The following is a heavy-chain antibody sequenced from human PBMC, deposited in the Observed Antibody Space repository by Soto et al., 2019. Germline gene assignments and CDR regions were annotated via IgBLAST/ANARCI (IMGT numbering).Heavy chain of an antibody. D-gene: IGHD2-21*02. CDR2: VNPSGGHT. CDR1: GDTFTDYY. J-gene: IGHJ4*02. Sequence: QVQLVQSGADVKKPGASVKVSCKASGDTFTDYYIHWVRPAPGQGLEWMGTVNPSGGHTTYAQHFLGTMTMTRDTSTSTLYMELTSLTSEDTAVYYCARGGHVVGVTAALDYWGQGTLVTVSS. V-gene: IGHV1-46*01. CDR3: ARGGHVVGVTAALDY.